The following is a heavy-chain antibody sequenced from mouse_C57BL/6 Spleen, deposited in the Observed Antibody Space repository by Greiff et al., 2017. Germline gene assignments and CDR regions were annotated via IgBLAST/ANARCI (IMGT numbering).Heavy chain of an antibody. D-gene: IGHD2-5*01. Sequence: VHLVESGAELVKPGASVKISCKASGYAFSSYWMNWVKQRPGKGLEWIGQIYPGDGDTNYNGKFKGKATLTADKSSSTAYMQLSSLTSEDSAVYFCARSDYSNYYYAMDYWGQGTSVTVSS. CDR2: IYPGDGDT. CDR1: GYAFSSYW. CDR3: ARSDYSNYYYAMDY. J-gene: IGHJ4*01. V-gene: IGHV1-80*01.